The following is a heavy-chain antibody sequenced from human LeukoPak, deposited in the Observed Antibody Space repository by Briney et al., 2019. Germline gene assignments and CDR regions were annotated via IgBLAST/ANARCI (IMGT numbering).Heavy chain of an antibody. Sequence: GGSLRLSCAASRFTFSNAWMSWVRQAPGKGLEWVGRIKSKTDGGTTDYAAPVKGRFTISRDDSKNTLYLQMNSLKTEDTAVYYCTTDLVVVAVTGFDPWGQGTLVTVSS. CDR2: IKSKTDGGTT. J-gene: IGHJ5*02. CDR1: RFTFSNAW. D-gene: IGHD2-15*01. CDR3: TTDLVVVAVTGFDP. V-gene: IGHV3-15*01.